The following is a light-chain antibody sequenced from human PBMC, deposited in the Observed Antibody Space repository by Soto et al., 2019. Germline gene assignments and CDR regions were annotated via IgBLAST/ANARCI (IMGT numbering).Light chain of an antibody. V-gene: IGKV4-1*01. CDR1: QSLLYRSTNKNY. Sequence: DILMTQSPESLTVSVGERATINCKSSQSLLYRSTNKNYLAWYQQKPGQPPKLLIYWASTRESGVPDRFSGSGSGTDFTLTISNVQAEDVAVYYCLRYYNTPLTFGGGTKVEIK. CDR2: WAS. CDR3: LRYYNTPLT. J-gene: IGKJ4*01.